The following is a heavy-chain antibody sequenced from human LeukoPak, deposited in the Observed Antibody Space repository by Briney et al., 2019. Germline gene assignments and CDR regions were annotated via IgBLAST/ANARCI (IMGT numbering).Heavy chain of an antibody. Sequence: ASVTVSCKASGYTFISYSITWLRQAPGQGLEWVGWISANNGDTHYAQKFQDRVTMTTDTSTTKAYMELRSLRSDDTAVFYCARDQASETFDYWGQGTLVTVSS. J-gene: IGHJ4*02. CDR1: GYTFISYS. CDR2: ISANNGDT. V-gene: IGHV1-18*01. CDR3: ARDQASETFDY.